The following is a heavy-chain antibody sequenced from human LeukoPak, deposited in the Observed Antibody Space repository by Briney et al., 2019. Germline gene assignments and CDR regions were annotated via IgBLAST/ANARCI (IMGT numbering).Heavy chain of an antibody. CDR3: AGARTFSCSGSIGGTCPYFLDS. Sequence: SETLSLTCTVSGASISGDYWTWIRQPAGKGLEWIGRIYTSGSANYNPSLKSRVTMSVDTSKNQFSLNLSSVTAADTAVYYCAGARTFSCSGSIGGTCPYFLDSWGQGTLVTVSS. D-gene: IGHD2-15*01. CDR1: GASISGDY. CDR2: IYTSGSA. J-gene: IGHJ4*02. V-gene: IGHV4-4*07.